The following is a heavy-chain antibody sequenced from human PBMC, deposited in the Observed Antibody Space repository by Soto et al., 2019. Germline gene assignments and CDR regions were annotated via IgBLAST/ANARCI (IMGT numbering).Heavy chain of an antibody. CDR1: GFTFSSYA. CDR2: ISYDGSNK. CDR3: ARETYHYYYGMDV. Sequence: QVQLVESGGGVVQPGRSLRLSCAASGFTFSSYAMHWVRQAPGKGLEWVAVISYDGSNKYYADSVKGRFTISRDNSMNSLYLQMNSLRAEDTAVYYCARETYHYYYGMDVWGQGTTVTVPS. V-gene: IGHV3-30-3*01. J-gene: IGHJ6*02.